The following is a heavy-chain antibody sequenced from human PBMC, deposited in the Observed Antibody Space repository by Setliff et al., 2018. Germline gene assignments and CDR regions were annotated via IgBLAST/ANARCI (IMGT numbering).Heavy chain of an antibody. J-gene: IGHJ3*01. V-gene: IGHV4-39*01. Sequence: TLSLTCSVSGASVTNVNYYWGWIRQPPGKGLEWIASVYYDGRTYYSPSFKSRLTMSVDKSRNQFSLKLTSVTAADTAVFYCARIAYFDFWRGYGVGAFDLWGHGTMVTVSS. CDR1: GASVTNVNYY. D-gene: IGHD3-3*01. CDR2: VYYDGRT. CDR3: ARIAYFDFWRGYGVGAFDL.